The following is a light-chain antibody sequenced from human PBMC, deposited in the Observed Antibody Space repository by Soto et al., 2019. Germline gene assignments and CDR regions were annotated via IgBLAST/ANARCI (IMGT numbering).Light chain of an antibody. CDR2: KAS. CDR3: QHYNSYSEA. V-gene: IGKV1-5*03. J-gene: IGKJ1*01. CDR1: QSISSW. Sequence: DIQMTQSPSTLSASVGDSVTITCRASQSISSWLAWYQQKPGKAPTLLIYKASSLESGVPSRFSGNGSGTDFTLTISSLQPEDFATYYCQHYNSYSEAFGQGTKVDIK.